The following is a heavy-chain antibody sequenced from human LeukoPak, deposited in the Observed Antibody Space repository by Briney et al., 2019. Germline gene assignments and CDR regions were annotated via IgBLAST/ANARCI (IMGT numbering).Heavy chain of an antibody. D-gene: IGHD3-3*01. V-gene: IGHV1-8*01. CDR3: ASHPRSFWSGYFFHYGMDV. CDR2: MNPNSGNT. CDR1: GYTFTSYD. J-gene: IGHJ6*02. Sequence: ASVKVSYKASGYTFTSYDINWVRQATGQGLEWMGWMNPNSGNTGYAQKFQGRVTMTRNTSISTAYMELSSLRSEDTAVYYCASHPRSFWSGYFFHYGMDVWGQGTTVTVSS.